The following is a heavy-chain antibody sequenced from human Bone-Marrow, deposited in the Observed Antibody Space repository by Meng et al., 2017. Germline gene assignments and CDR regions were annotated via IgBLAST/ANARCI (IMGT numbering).Heavy chain of an antibody. CDR1: GGSIGSSNG. V-gene: IGHV4-4*02. CDR3: ARVRGIAVAEPWDY. J-gene: IGHJ4*02. Sequence: QVRLHERGHGPVKPSGTLAVTCAVSGGSIGSSNGWSWVRQPPGKGLEWMGEIDHSGSTNYIPYLKSRVTISVDKSKNQFSMKLSSVTAADTAVYYCARVRGIAVAEPWDYWGQGTLVTVSS. CDR2: IDHSGST. D-gene: IGHD6-19*01.